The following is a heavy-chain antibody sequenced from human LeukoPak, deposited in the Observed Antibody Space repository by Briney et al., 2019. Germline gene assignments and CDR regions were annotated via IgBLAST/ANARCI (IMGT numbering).Heavy chain of an antibody. CDR2: INPNSGGT. D-gene: IGHD3-9*01. CDR1: GYTFTGYY. V-gene: IGHV1-2*02. J-gene: IGHJ4*02. Sequence: ASVKVPCKASGYTFTGYYMHWVRQAPGQGLEWMGWINPNSGGTNYAQKFQGRVTVTRDTSINTAYMELSRLRSDDTAVYYCAIVGAADYDILTGYNYWGQGTLVTVSS. CDR3: AIVGAADYDILTGYNY.